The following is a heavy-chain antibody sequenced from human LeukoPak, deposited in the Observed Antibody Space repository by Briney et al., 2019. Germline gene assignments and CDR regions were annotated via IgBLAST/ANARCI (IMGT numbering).Heavy chain of an antibody. CDR1: GFIFSSYA. CDR3: AKESIAAADY. V-gene: IGHV3-23*01. CDR2: ISGSGGST. D-gene: IGHD6-13*01. J-gene: IGHJ4*02. Sequence: AGGSLRLSCAASGFIFSSYAMSWVRQAPGKGPEWVSAISGSGGSTYFADSVKGRFTISRDNSKNTLYLQMNSLRAEDTAVYYCAKESIAAADYWGQGTLVTVSS.